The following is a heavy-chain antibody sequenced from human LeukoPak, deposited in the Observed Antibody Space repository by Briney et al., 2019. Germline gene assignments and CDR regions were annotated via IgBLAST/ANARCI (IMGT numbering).Heavy chain of an antibody. CDR1: GFTFSNYA. Sequence: PGGSLRLSCAASGFTFSNYAMNWVRQAPGKGLEWVSVISCSGGSTYYADSVKGRFTISSDNSKNTLYQQMNRLRAEDTAGYYCAKAIAAAGYYYYGMDVWGQGTTVTVSS. J-gene: IGHJ6*02. D-gene: IGHD6-13*01. V-gene: IGHV3-23*01. CDR3: AKAIAAAGYYYYGMDV. CDR2: ISCSGGST.